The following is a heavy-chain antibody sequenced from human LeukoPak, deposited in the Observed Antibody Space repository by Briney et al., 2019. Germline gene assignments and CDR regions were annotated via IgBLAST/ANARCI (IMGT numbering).Heavy chain of an antibody. Sequence: PGGSLRLSCAASGFTVSNSYMSWVRQAPGKGLEWVSVIYSGGSTDYADSVKGRFTISRDNSRNTLYLQMNSLRGEDTAVYYCVKQYVDIWGQGTLVIVSS. D-gene: IGHD1/OR15-1a*01. V-gene: IGHV3-53*01. J-gene: IGHJ5*02. CDR1: GFTVSNSY. CDR2: IYSGGST. CDR3: VKQYVDI.